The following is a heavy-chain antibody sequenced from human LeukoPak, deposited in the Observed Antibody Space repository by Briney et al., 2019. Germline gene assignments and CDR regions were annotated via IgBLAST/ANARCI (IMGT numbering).Heavy chain of an antibody. CDR2: ISAYNGNT. D-gene: IGHD3-10*01. CDR3: ARSCLWFGEFAVGYFDY. V-gene: IGHV1-18*01. J-gene: IGHJ4*02. Sequence: ASVKVSCKASGYTFTSYGISWVRQAPGQGLEWMGWISAYNGNTNYAQKLQGRVTMTTDTSTSTAYMELRSLRSDDTAVYYCARSCLWFGEFAVGYFDYWGQGTLVTVPS. CDR1: GYTFTSYG.